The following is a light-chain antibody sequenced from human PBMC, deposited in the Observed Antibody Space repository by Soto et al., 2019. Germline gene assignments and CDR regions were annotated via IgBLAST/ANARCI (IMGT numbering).Light chain of an antibody. Sequence: DIQMTQSPSSLSASVGDRVTITCRASQSISSYLNWYQQKPGKAPKLLIFAASSLQSGVPSRFSGSGSGTDFTLTISSLQPADFATYYCQQSYRTTWTFGQGTKVDIK. V-gene: IGKV1-39*01. CDR2: AAS. CDR3: QQSYRTTWT. J-gene: IGKJ1*01. CDR1: QSISSY.